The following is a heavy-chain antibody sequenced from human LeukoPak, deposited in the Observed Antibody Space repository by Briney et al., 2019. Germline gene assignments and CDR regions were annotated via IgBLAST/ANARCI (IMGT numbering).Heavy chain of an antibody. V-gene: IGHV3-66*01. Sequence: GGSLRLSCAASGLTVSSNYMSWVRQAPGKGLEWVSVIYSGGSTYYADSVKGRFTISRDNSKNTLYLQMNSLRAEDTAVYYCARVGASYYYDSSGYPDYWGQGTLVTVSS. D-gene: IGHD3-22*01. CDR3: ARVGASYYYDSSGYPDY. CDR1: GLTVSSNY. CDR2: IYSGGST. J-gene: IGHJ4*02.